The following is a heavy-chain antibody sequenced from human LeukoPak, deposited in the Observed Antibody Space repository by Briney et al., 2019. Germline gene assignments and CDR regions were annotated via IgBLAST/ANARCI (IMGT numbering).Heavy chain of an antibody. J-gene: IGHJ5*02. CDR2: INHSGST. V-gene: IGHV4-34*01. Sequence: PSETLSLTCAVYGGSFSGYYWSWIRQPPGKGLEWIGEINHSGSTNYNPSLKSRVTISIDTSKNQFSLKLTSVTAADTAVYYCAGGGDFGDYYWFDPWGQGTLVTVSS. D-gene: IGHD4-17*01. CDR1: GGSFSGYY. CDR3: AGGGDFGDYYWFDP.